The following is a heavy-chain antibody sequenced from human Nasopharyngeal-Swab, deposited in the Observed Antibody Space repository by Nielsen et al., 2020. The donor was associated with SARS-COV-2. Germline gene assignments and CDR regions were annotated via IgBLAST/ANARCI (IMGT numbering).Heavy chain of an antibody. CDR3: AKRDDYYESSGLGD. Sequence: GESLKISCAASGFTFSTYAMYWVRQPPAKGLEWVSIISGSGGSTYYADSVKGRFTISRDNSKNTLYLQMNSLRAEDTVVYYCAKRDDYYESSGLGDWGQGTLVTVSS. CDR1: GFTFSTYA. J-gene: IGHJ4*02. CDR2: ISGSGGST. D-gene: IGHD3-22*01. V-gene: IGHV3-23*01.